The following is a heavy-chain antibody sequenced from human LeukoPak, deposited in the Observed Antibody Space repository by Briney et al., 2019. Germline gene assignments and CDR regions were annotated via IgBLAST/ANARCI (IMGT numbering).Heavy chain of an antibody. D-gene: IGHD6-19*01. Sequence: GASVKVSCEASGYTLTGYCMHWVRQAPGQGLEWLGWINTKSGATNYAQNFQGRVTMTRDTSMSTTYMELKRLRSDDTAVYYCARDLGISGWYAPPLGYFDYWGQGTLLTVSS. CDR2: INTKSGAT. V-gene: IGHV1-2*02. CDR3: ARDLGISGWYAPPLGYFDY. CDR1: GYTLTGYC. J-gene: IGHJ4*02.